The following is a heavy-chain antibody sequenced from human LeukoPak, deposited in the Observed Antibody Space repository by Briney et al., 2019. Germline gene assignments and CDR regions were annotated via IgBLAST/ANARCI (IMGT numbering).Heavy chain of an antibody. J-gene: IGHJ6*03. Sequence: SETLSLTCTVSGGSISGPYWSWVRQPPGKGLEWIGDVYYSGSTHQNPSLKSRVTISVDTSKNQFSLKLRSVTAADTAVYYCARVMGDLASLYHMDVWGKGTTVTVSS. D-gene: IGHD3-16*01. V-gene: IGHV4-59*11. CDR1: GGSISGPY. CDR3: ARVMGDLASLYHMDV. CDR2: VYYSGST.